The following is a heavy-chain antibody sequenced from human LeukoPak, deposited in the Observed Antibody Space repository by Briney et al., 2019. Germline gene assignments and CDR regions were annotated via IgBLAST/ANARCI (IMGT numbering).Heavy chain of an antibody. D-gene: IGHD3-22*01. CDR3: ARGTTYYYDSSRFDL. Sequence: SETLSLTCTASGGSISSYYWSWIRQPPGKGLEWIGYIYYSGSTNYNPSLKSRVTISVDTSKNQFSLKLSSVTAADTAVYYCARGTTYYYDSSRFDLWGRGTLVTVSS. J-gene: IGHJ2*01. CDR2: IYYSGST. V-gene: IGHV4-59*01. CDR1: GGSISSYY.